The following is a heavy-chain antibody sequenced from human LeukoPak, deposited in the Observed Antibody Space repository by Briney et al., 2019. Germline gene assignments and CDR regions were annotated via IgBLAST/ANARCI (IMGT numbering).Heavy chain of an antibody. D-gene: IGHD3-10*01. Sequence: PGGSLRLSCAASGFPFSRCWMTWVRQAPGKGLEWVANIKYDGSEKFYVGSVRGRFTISRDNTNNSLHLQMNSLRAEDTAIYYCARDPTYDSVSPLGYGGQGTLVAVSS. CDR1: GFPFSRCW. V-gene: IGHV3-7*01. J-gene: IGHJ4*02. CDR2: IKYDGSEK. CDR3: ARDPTYDSVSPLGY.